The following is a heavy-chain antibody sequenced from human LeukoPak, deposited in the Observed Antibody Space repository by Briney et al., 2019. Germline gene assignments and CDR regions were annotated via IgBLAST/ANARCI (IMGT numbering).Heavy chain of an antibody. V-gene: IGHV3-30*02. D-gene: IGHD5-18*01. CDR3: AKDLRGYSYGGYYFDY. Sequence: PGVSLRLSLDSTAFNLLSFGMHCTRPAPSKGMDWVALIGHDGSNEYYADSVKGRFTISRDNSKNTLYLQMNSLRTEDTAVYYCAKDLRGYSYGGYYFDYWGQGTLVTVSS. J-gene: IGHJ4*02. CDR2: IGHDGSNE. CDR1: AFNLLSFG.